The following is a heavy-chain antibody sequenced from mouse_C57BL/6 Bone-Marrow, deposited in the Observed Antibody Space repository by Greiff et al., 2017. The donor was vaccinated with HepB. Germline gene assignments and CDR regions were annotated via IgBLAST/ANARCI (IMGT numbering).Heavy chain of an antibody. CDR1: GFTFNSYT. J-gene: IGHJ1*01. D-gene: IGHD2-1*01. CDR2: ISNGGGYT. Sequence: EVQLQESGGSLVQPGGSLKLSCAASGFTFNSYTMSWVRQTPEKRLEWVTYISNGGGYTYYPDTVKGRFIISRDNAKNTLYLQMSSLKSEDTAMYYCARRGGNYGDWYFDVWGAGTTVTVSS. V-gene: IGHV5-12-2*01. CDR3: ARRGGNYGDWYFDV.